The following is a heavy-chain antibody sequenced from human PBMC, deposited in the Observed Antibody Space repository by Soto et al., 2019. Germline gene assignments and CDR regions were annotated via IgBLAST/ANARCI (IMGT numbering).Heavy chain of an antibody. CDR3: ARIGICGGDCHYFDY. D-gene: IGHD2-21*02. Sequence: QLQLQESGPGLVKPSETLSLTCTVSGGSIGSSSYYWGWIRQPPGKGLEWIGSIYYSGSTYYNPSLKSRVTISVDTSKNQFSLKLSSVTAADTAVYYCARIGICGGDCHYFDYWGQGTLVTVSS. J-gene: IGHJ4*02. CDR1: GGSIGSSSYY. V-gene: IGHV4-39*01. CDR2: IYYSGST.